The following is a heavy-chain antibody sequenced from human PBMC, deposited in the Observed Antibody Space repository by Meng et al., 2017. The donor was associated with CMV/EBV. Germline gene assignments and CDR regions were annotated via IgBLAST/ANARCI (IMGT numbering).Heavy chain of an antibody. CDR1: GFTFDDYG. Sequence: GESLKISCAASGFTFDDYGMSWVRQAPGKGLEWVSGINWNGGSTGYADSVKGRFTISRDNAKNSLYLQMSSLRAEDTALYHCARVGYSGSYYDDAFDIWGQGTMVTVSS. CDR2: INWNGGST. D-gene: IGHD1-26*01. V-gene: IGHV3-20*01. J-gene: IGHJ3*02. CDR3: ARVGYSGSYYDDAFDI.